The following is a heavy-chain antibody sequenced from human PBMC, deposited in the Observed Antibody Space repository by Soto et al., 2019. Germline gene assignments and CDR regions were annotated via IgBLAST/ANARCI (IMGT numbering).Heavy chain of an antibody. J-gene: IGHJ3*02. Sequence: LRLSCAACGFTFSDYYMSWIRQAPGKGLEWVSYISSSSSYTNYADSVKGRFTISRDNAKNSLYLQMNSLRAEDTAVYYCARDRHNWNDVCFAFDIWGQGTMVTVSS. CDR2: ISSSSSYT. D-gene: IGHD1-1*01. V-gene: IGHV3-11*06. CDR3: ARDRHNWNDVCFAFDI. CDR1: GFTFSDYY.